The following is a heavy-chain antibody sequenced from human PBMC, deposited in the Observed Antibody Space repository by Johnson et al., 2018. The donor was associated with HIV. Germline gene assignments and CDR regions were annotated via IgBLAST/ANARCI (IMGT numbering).Heavy chain of an antibody. Sequence: QVVESGGGLVQPGGSLRLSCAASGFTFSSYAMHWVRQAPGKGLEYVSVISSNGGSTYYANSVKGRFTISRDNSKNTLYLQMGSLRAEDMAVYYCSGSGYYYDSSGYQDAFDIWGQVTMVTVSS. J-gene: IGHJ3*02. CDR1: GFTFSSYA. CDR2: ISSNGGST. CDR3: SGSGYYYDSSGYQDAFDI. D-gene: IGHD3-22*01. V-gene: IGHV3-64*01.